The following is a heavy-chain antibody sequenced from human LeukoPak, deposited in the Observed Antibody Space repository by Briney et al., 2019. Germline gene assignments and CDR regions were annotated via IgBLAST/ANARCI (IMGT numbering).Heavy chain of an antibody. CDR1: GCSISRHY. J-gene: IGHJ3*02. CDR2: ISYSGST. Sequence: PSETLSLTCSVSGCSISRHYWSWIRQPPGKGLEWIGYISYSGSTRYNPSFQSRVTISMEMSKTHFSLKLTPVTAADTAVYYCARLLNNDNSGDPDTFDMWGPGTMVTVSS. CDR3: ARLLNNDNSGDPDTFDM. V-gene: IGHV4-59*08. D-gene: IGHD3-22*01.